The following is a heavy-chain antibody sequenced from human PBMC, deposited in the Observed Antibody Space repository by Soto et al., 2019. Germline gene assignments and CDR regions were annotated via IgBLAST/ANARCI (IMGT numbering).Heavy chain of an antibody. V-gene: IGHV4-4*07. Sequence: SETLSLTCTVAGGSTSGFYWSSVRPPAGKGLEWIGRIYSSGTTKYNPSLRNRVTMSVDTSTDQYSLNLASMTAADTAVYFCARGPFCGDDCYFDVWGQGTQVTVS. J-gene: IGHJ4*02. CDR3: ARGPFCGDDCYFDV. CDR1: GGSTSGFY. D-gene: IGHD2-21*02. CDR2: IYSSGTT.